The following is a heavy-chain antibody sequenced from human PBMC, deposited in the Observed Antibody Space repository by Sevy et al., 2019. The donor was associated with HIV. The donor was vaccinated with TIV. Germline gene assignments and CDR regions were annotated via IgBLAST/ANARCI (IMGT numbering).Heavy chain of an antibody. CDR3: ARGEGSQYDILTGPVQRRREYYLDY. D-gene: IGHD3-9*01. V-gene: IGHV3-48*02. CDR2: ISSSSSTI. J-gene: IGHJ4*02. CDR1: GFTFSSYS. Sequence: GESLKISCAASGFTFSSYSMNWVRQAPGKGLEWVSYISSSSSTIYYADSVKGRFTISRDNAKNSLYLQMNSLRDEDTAVYYCARGEGSQYDILTGPVQRRREYYLDYWGQGTLVTVSS.